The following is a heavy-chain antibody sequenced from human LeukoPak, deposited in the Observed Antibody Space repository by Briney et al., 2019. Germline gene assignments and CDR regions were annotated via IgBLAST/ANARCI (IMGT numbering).Heavy chain of an antibody. D-gene: IGHD6-19*01. CDR1: GGSISSRPYH. V-gene: IGHV4-39*01. CDR3: ATSGWYLLPGVY. J-gene: IGHJ4*02. Sequence: SETLSLTCTVSGGSISSRPYHWGWIRQSPGKGLECIGSLYYSGSTYYNPSLKSRVTISVDTSKNQFSLKLSSVTAADTAVYYCATSGWYLLPGVYWGQGILVTVSS. CDR2: LYYSGST.